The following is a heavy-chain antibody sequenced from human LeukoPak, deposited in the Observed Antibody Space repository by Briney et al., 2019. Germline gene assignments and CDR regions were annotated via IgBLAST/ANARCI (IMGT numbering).Heavy chain of an antibody. D-gene: IGHD4-17*01. Sequence: GRSLRLSCAASGFTFSSYAMHWVRQAPGKGLEWVAVISYDGSNKYYADSVKGRFTISRDNSKNTLYLQMNSLRAEGTAVYYCAKDASDYGDYYYGMDVWGQGTTVTVSS. V-gene: IGHV3-30-3*01. CDR1: GFTFSSYA. CDR3: AKDASDYGDYYYGMDV. J-gene: IGHJ6*02. CDR2: ISYDGSNK.